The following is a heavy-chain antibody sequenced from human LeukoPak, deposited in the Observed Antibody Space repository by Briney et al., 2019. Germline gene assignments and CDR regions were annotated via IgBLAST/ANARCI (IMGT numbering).Heavy chain of an antibody. CDR3: AREMWYDYVWGSYRYSDY. CDR2: IYTSGST. V-gene: IGHV4-61*02. D-gene: IGHD3-16*02. Sequence: SETLSLTCTVSGGSISSGGYYWSWIRQPAGKGLEWIGRIYTSGSTNYNPSLKSRVTMSVDTSKNQFSLKLSSVTAADTAVYYCAREMWYDYVWGSYRYSDYWGQGTLVTVSS. J-gene: IGHJ4*02. CDR1: GGSISSGGYY.